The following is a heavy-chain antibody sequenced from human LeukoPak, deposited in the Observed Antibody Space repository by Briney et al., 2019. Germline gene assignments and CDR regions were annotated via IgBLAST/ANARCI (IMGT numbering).Heavy chain of an antibody. CDR3: ARDHPRSYYDFWSGYYRFDY. Sequence: ASVKVSCKASGGTFGSYAISWVRQAPGQGLEWMGWISAYNGNTNYAQKLQGRVTMTTDTSTSTAYMELRSLRSDDTAVYYCARDHPRSYYDFWSGYYRFDYWGQGTLVTVS. J-gene: IGHJ4*02. V-gene: IGHV1-18*01. CDR1: GGTFGSYA. D-gene: IGHD3-3*01. CDR2: ISAYNGNT.